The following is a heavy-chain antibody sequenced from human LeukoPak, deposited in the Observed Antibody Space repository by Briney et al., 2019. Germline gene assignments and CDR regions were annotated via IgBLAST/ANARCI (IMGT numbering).Heavy chain of an antibody. CDR2: INHSGST. Sequence: SETLSLTCAVYGGSFSGYYWSWIRQPPGKGLEWIGEINHSGSTNYNPSLKSRVTISVDTSKNQFSLKLSSVTAADTAVYYCARSPPVYYGSGSRHRGLFDYWGQGTLVTVSS. CDR3: ARSPPVYYGSGSRHRGLFDY. CDR1: GGSFSGYY. D-gene: IGHD3-10*01. J-gene: IGHJ4*02. V-gene: IGHV4-34*01.